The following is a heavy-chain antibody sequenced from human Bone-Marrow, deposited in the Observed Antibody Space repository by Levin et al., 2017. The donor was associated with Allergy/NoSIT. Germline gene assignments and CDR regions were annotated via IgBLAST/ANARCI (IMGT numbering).Heavy chain of an antibody. Sequence: GGSLRLSCAASGFTFSSYGMHWVRQAPGKGLEWVAVIWYDGSNKYYADSVKGRFTISRDNSKNTLYLQMNSLRAEDTAVYYCARGHQTTRKRIVVVPAAPTDYWGQGTLVTVSS. CDR2: IWYDGSNK. V-gene: IGHV3-33*01. D-gene: IGHD2-2*01. J-gene: IGHJ4*02. CDR3: ARGHQTTRKRIVVVPAAPTDY. CDR1: GFTFSSYG.